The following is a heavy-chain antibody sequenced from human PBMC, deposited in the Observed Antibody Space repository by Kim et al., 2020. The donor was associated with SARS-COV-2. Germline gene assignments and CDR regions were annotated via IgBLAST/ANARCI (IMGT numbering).Heavy chain of an antibody. CDR2: IIPIFGTA. Sequence: SVKVSCKASGGTFSSYAISWVRQAPGQGLEWMGGIIPIFGTANYAQKFQGRVTITADESTSTAYMELSSLRSEDTAVYYCASLYGSGSYYNGGGAFDYWGQGTLVTVSS. D-gene: IGHD3-10*01. J-gene: IGHJ4*02. CDR3: ASLYGSGSYYNGGGAFDY. CDR1: GGTFSSYA. V-gene: IGHV1-69*13.